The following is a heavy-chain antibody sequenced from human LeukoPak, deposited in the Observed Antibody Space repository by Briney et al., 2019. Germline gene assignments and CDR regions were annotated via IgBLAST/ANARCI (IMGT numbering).Heavy chain of an antibody. V-gene: IGHV4-59*08. CDR3: ARSGDAFDI. D-gene: IGHD3-3*01. CDR1: GGSISSYY. J-gene: IGHJ3*02. Sequence: SETLSLTCTVSGGSISSYYWSWIRQPPGKGLEWIGYIYYSGSTNYNPSLRSRVTISIDTSKNHFSLKLSSVTAADTAVYYCARSGDAFDIWGQGTMVTVS. CDR2: IYYSGST.